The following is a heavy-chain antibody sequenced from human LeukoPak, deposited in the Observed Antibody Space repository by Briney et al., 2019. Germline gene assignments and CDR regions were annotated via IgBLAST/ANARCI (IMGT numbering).Heavy chain of an antibody. Sequence: GGSLRLSCAASGLTFSSYEMNWVRQAPGKGLEWVSYISSSGSTIYYADSVKGRFTISRDNAKNSLYLQMNSLRAEDTAVYYCARGTSAMVRGVIPVPFDYWGQGTLVTVSS. V-gene: IGHV3-48*03. D-gene: IGHD3-10*01. J-gene: IGHJ4*02. CDR2: ISSSGSTI. CDR3: ARGTSAMVRGVIPVPFDY. CDR1: GLTFSSYE.